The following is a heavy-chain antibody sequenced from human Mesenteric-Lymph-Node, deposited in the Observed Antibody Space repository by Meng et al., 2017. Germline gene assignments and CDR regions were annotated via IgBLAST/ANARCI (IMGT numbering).Heavy chain of an antibody. J-gene: IGHJ6*02. Sequence: SVKVSCKASGGTFSSYTISWVRQAPGQGLEWMGRIIPILGIANYAQKFQGRVTITTDESTSTAYMELSSLRSEDTAVYYCARAPYCGGDCYSGLGSGMDVWGQGTTVTVSS. CDR1: GGTFSSYT. CDR3: ARAPYCGGDCYSGLGSGMDV. CDR2: IIPILGIA. V-gene: IGHV1-69*16. D-gene: IGHD2-21*02.